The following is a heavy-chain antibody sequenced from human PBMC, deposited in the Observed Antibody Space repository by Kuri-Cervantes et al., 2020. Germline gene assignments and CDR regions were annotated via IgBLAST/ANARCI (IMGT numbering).Heavy chain of an antibody. CDR1: GYTFTGYY. J-gene: IGHJ6*03. V-gene: IGHV1-2*02. CDR3: ARGHTPLDGYIPRYYYYMDV. D-gene: IGHD5-24*01. Sequence: ASVKVSCKASGYTFTGYYMHWVRQAPGQGLEWMGWINPNSGGTNYAQKFQGRVTMTRDTSISTAYMELSRLRSDDTAVYYCARGHTPLDGYIPRYYYYMDVWGKGTTVTVSS. CDR2: INPNSGGT.